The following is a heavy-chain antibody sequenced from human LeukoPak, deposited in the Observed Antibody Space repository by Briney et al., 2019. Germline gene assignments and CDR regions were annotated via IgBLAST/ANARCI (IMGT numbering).Heavy chain of an antibody. CDR1: GFTFSSYA. CDR3: AKGGCSGGSCYSAYYYYGMDV. J-gene: IGHJ6*02. V-gene: IGHV3-23*01. CDR2: IIGSGGST. Sequence: GSLRLSFAASGFTFSSYAMSWVRQAPGKGLEWVSAIIGSGGSTYYADSVKGRFTISRDNSKNTLYLQMNSLRAEDTAVYYCAKGGCSGGSCYSAYYYYGMDVWGQGTTVTVSS. D-gene: IGHD2-15*01.